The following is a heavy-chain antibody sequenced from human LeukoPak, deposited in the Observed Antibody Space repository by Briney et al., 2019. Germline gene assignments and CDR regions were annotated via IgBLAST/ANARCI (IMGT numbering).Heavy chain of an antibody. CDR3: AHSDWGITMVRGVIPTFDY. CDR1: GFSLSTSGVG. Sequence: ESGPTLVNPTQTLTLTCTFSGFSLSTSGVGVGWIRQPPGKALEWLALIYWDDDKRYSPSLKSRLTITKDTSKNQVVLTMTNMDPVDTATYYCAHSDWGITMVRGVIPTFDYWGQGTLVTVSS. CDR2: IYWDDDK. J-gene: IGHJ4*02. V-gene: IGHV2-5*02. D-gene: IGHD3-10*01.